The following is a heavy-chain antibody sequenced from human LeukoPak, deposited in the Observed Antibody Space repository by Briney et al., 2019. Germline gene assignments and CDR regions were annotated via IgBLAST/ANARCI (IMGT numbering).Heavy chain of an antibody. CDR3: ARRGWNDRRYYFDY. D-gene: IGHD1-1*01. CDR2: IIPIFGTA. Sequence: ASVKVSCKASGGTFSSYAISWVRQAPGQGLEWMGGIIPIFGTANYAQKFQGRVTITTDESTSTAYMELSSLRSEDTAVYYCARRGWNDRRYYFDYWGQGALVTVSS. CDR1: GGTFSSYA. V-gene: IGHV1-69*05. J-gene: IGHJ4*02.